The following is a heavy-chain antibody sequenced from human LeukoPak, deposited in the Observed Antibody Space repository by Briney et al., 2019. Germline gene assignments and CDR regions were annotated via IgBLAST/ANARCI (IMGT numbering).Heavy chain of an antibody. CDR2: INHSGST. V-gene: IGHV4-34*01. J-gene: IGHJ4*02. Sequence: SETLSLTCAVYGGSFSGYYWSWIRQPPGKGLEWIGEINHSGSTNYNPSLKSRVTISVDTSKNQFSLRLSSVTAADTAVYYCARVTGYIVEDYFDYWGQGTLVTVSS. CDR1: GGSFSGYY. CDR3: ARVTGYIVEDYFDY. D-gene: IGHD3-22*01.